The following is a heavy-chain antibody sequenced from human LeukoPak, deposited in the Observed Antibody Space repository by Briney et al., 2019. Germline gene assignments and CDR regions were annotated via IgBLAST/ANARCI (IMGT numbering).Heavy chain of an antibody. CDR3: ARIQAEQWLSSEGVDY. D-gene: IGHD6-19*01. CDR1: GFTFSSYA. J-gene: IGHJ4*02. Sequence: GGSLRLSCAASGFTFSSYAMSWVRQAPGKGLEWVSSISSSSSYIYYADSVKGRFTISRDNAKNSLYLQMNSLRAEDTAVYYCARIQAEQWLSSEGVDYWGQGTLVTVSS. V-gene: IGHV3-21*01. CDR2: ISSSSSYI.